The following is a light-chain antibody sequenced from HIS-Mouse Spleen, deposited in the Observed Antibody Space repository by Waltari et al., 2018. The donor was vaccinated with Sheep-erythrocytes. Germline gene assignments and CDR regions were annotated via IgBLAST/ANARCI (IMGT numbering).Light chain of an antibody. V-gene: IGKV1-13*02. CDR3: QQINSYPIT. J-gene: IGKJ5*01. CDR2: DAS. Sequence: AIQLTQSPSSLSASVGDRVTITCRASQGISSGLAWYQHKPGKAPTLLIYDASRLESGVPSRFSGSGSGTDFTLTISSLQTEDFATYYCQQINSYPITFGQGTRREIK. CDR1: QGISSG.